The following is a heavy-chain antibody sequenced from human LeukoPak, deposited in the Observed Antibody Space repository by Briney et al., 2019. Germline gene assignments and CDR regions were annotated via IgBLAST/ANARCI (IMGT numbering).Heavy chain of an antibody. CDR3: ASPAPDSSGYLDAFDI. V-gene: IGHV1-69*05. Sequence: ASVKVSCKASGGTFSTYAISWVRQAPGQGLEWMGGIIPIFGTANYAQKFQGRVTMTRNTSISTAYMELSSLRSEDTAVYYCASPAPDSSGYLDAFDIWGQGTMVTVSS. D-gene: IGHD3-22*01. CDR1: GGTFSTYA. J-gene: IGHJ3*02. CDR2: IIPIFGTA.